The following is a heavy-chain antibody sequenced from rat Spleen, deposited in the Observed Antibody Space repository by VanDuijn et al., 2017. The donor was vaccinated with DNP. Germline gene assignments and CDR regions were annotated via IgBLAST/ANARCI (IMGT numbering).Heavy chain of an antibody. Sequence: EVQLVESGGGLVQSGRSLKLSCAASGFTFSDYYMAWVRQAPGKGLEWIGEINKDSSIINYTPSLKDKFTISRDNAHKTLYLQMSKLGSEDTAIYYCARERFGVDYWGQGVMVTVSS. J-gene: IGHJ2*01. D-gene: IGHD4-3*01. CDR3: ARERFGVDY. CDR1: GFTFSDYY. CDR2: INKDSSII. V-gene: IGHV4-2*01.